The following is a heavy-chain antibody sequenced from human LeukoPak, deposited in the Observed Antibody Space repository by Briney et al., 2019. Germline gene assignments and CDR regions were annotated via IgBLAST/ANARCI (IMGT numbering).Heavy chain of an antibody. J-gene: IGHJ4*02. D-gene: IGHD3-3*01. CDR3: ARWAKDDFWSGYFDY. V-gene: IGHV1-2*02. CDR1: GYTFTGYY. Sequence: ASVKVSCKASGYTFTGYYTHWVRQAPGQGLEWMGWINPNSGGTNYAQKFQGRVTMTRDTSISTAYMELSRLRSDDTAVYYCARWAKDDFWSGYFDYWGQGTLVTVSS. CDR2: INPNSGGT.